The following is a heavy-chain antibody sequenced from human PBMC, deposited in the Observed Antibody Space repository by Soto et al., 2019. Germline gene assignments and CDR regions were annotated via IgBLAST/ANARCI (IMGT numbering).Heavy chain of an antibody. CDR2: ITISGDRT. J-gene: IGHJ4*02. D-gene: IGHD6-19*01. Sequence: EVQLLESGGGLVQPGGSLRLSCAASGFTFSSYGMSWVRQAPGRGLEWVSTITISGDRTYHADSVQGRFTVSRDNSKNTLYLQMSSLTAEDTALYYCAGASAATGYYFESWGQGTLVTVSS. CDR1: GFTFSSYG. CDR3: AGASAATGYYFES. V-gene: IGHV3-23*01.